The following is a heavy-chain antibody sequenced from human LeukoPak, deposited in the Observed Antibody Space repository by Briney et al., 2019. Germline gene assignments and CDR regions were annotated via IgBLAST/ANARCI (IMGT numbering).Heavy chain of an antibody. Sequence: GGSLRLSCAASGFTFSIYDMYWIRQAPGKGLECVVVISRGGISYYADSVNGRFTVSRDISKNTMYLQMNSLRAEDTAVYYCSKKGQSEGYGKPDWGQGTLVTVSS. CDR3: SKKGQSEGYGKPD. D-gene: IGHD5-12*01. J-gene: IGHJ4*02. V-gene: IGHV3-23*01. CDR1: GFTFSIYD. CDR2: ISRGGIS.